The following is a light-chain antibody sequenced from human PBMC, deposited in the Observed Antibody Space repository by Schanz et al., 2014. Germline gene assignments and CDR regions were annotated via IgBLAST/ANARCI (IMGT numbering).Light chain of an antibody. Sequence: EIVLTQSPGTLSLSPGERATLSCRASQSLSSSYLAWYQQKPGQAPRLLIYGASSRATGIPDRFSGSGSGTDFTLTISRLEPDDFAVYYCQQYGSSPNAFGQGTKLEIK. CDR1: QSLSSSY. CDR3: QQYGSSPNA. CDR2: GAS. J-gene: IGKJ2*01. V-gene: IGKV3-20*01.